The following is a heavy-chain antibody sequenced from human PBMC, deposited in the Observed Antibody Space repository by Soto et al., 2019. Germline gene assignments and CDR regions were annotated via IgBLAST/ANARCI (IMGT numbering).Heavy chain of an antibody. CDR1: GVSITSYY. Sequence: SETLSLTCSVSGVSITSYYWSWIRQSAGGGLEWMGRVNTDGLSTYSPSFKSRLTMSLDTSKNQVSLRLISVTAADTAVYFCARVPVAVAATEDYYGLDVWGQGTTVTVSS. J-gene: IGHJ6*02. V-gene: IGHV4-4*07. CDR3: ARVPVAVAATEDYYGLDV. CDR2: VNTDGLS. D-gene: IGHD2-15*01.